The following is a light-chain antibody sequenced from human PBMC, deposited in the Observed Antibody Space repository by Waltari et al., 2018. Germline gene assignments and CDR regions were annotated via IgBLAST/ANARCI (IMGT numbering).Light chain of an antibody. Sequence: SALTQPRPVSGSPGPSVTLSCTGTTSDVGGSTYVSWYQHHPGKAPKLMIFDVTQRPSGVPDRFSGSKSANTASLTISGLQAEDEADYYCCSFAGTYTWVFGGGTKVTVL. CDR1: TSDVGGSTY. CDR3: CSFAGTYTWV. V-gene: IGLV2-11*01. J-gene: IGLJ3*02. CDR2: DVT.